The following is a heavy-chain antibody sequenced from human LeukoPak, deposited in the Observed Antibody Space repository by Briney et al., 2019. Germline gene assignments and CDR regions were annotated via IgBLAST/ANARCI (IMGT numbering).Heavy chain of an antibody. CDR3: VVGATSGVDY. D-gene: IGHD1-26*01. V-gene: IGHV1-69*05. J-gene: IGHJ4*02. Sequence: SVKVSCKASGGTFSSYAISWVRQAPGQGLEWMGGIIPIFGTANYAQKFQGRVTITTDESTSTAYMELSSLRSEDTAVYYCVVGATSGVDYWGQRTLVTVSS. CDR2: IIPIFGTA. CDR1: GGTFSSYA.